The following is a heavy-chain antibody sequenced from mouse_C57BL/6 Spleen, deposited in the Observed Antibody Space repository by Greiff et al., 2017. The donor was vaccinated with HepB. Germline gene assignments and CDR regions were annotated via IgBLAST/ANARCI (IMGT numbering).Heavy chain of an antibody. CDR3: GSNYWYFDV. J-gene: IGHJ1*03. V-gene: IGHV5-6*02. D-gene: IGHD2-5*01. CDR1: GFTFSSYG. CDR2: ISSGGSYT. Sequence: EVMLVESGGDLVKPGGSLKLSCAASGFTFSSYGMSWVRQTPDKRLEWVATISSGGSYTYYPDSVKGRFTISRDNAKNTLYLQMSSLKSEDTAMYYCGSNYWYFDVWGTGTTVTVSS.